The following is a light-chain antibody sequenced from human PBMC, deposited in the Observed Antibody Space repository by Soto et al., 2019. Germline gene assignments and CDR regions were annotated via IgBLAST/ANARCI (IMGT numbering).Light chain of an antibody. CDR3: QKYSRAPLT. J-gene: IGKJ4*01. CDR2: AAS. V-gene: IGKV1-27*01. CDR1: QGISNF. Sequence: DIQMTQSPSSLSASVGDRVTITCRASQGISNFLAWYQQKPAKVPKLLIYAASTLHSGVPSRFSSSESGTDFTLTVSSLQPEDVATYYSQKYSRAPLTFGGGTKVEIK.